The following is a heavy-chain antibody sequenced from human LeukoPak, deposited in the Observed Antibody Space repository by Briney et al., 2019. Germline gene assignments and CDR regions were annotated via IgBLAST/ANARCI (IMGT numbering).Heavy chain of an antibody. J-gene: IGHJ4*02. CDR2: ISGSGGST. V-gene: IGHV3-23*01. Sequence: PGGSLRLSCAASGFTFSSYAMHWVRRAPGKGLEWVARISGSGGSTNYADSVKGRFTISRDNSKNTLSLQINRLRAEDTALYYCAKRTDYDDGRGHYYANFDYWGQGTLVTVSS. CDR3: AKRTDYDDGRGHYYANFDY. CDR1: GFTFSSYA. D-gene: IGHD3-22*01.